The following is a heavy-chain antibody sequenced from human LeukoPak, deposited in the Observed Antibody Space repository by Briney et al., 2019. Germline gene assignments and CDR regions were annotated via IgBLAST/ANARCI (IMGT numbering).Heavy chain of an antibody. Sequence: ASVKVSCKVSGYTLTELSMHWVRQAPGKGLEWMGGFDPEDGETIYAQKFQGRVTMTEDTSTDTAYMELSSLRSEDTAVYYCATGPVGLPYYYDTNDAFDIWGQGTMVTVSS. CDR1: GYTLTELS. CDR3: ATGPVGLPYYYDTNDAFDI. D-gene: IGHD3-22*01. V-gene: IGHV1-24*01. J-gene: IGHJ3*02. CDR2: FDPEDGET.